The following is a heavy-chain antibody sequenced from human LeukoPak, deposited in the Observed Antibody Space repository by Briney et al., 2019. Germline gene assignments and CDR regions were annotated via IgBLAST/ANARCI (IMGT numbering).Heavy chain of an antibody. Sequence: GASVKVSCKASGGTFSSYAISWVRQAPGQGLEWMGWISAYNGNTNYAQKLQGRVTMTTDTSTSTAYMELRSLRSDDTAVYYCARAVVVTTTTYYGMDVWGQGTTVTVSS. CDR1: GGTFSSYA. V-gene: IGHV1-18*01. J-gene: IGHJ6*02. CDR2: ISAYNGNT. D-gene: IGHD3-22*01. CDR3: ARAVVVTTTTYYGMDV.